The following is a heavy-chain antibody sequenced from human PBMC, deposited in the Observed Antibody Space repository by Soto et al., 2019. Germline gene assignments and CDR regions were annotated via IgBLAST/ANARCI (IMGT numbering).Heavy chain of an antibody. CDR2: ISGSGGST. Sequence: PGGSLRLSCAASGFTFSSYAMSWVRQAPGKGLEWVSAISGSGGSTYYADSVKGRFTISRDNSKNTLYLQMSSLRAEDTAVYYCAKDLTSVDGPNNAFDIWGQGTMVTVS. CDR1: GFTFSSYA. V-gene: IGHV3-23*01. D-gene: IGHD3-3*01. CDR3: AKDLTSVDGPNNAFDI. J-gene: IGHJ3*02.